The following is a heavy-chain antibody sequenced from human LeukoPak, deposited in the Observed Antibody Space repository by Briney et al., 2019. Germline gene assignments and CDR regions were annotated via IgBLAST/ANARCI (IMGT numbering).Heavy chain of an antibody. CDR3: ARERKSGYYYYLDY. D-gene: IGHD3-22*01. CDR1: GFTFSDYS. CDR2: ISDDSITT. Sequence: GGSLRLSYSVSGFTFSDYSVNWVRQAPGRGVEWGSYISDDSITTYYAHSVKGRFTLSRDNAKNSLYLQMNSLRAEDTAVYYCARERKSGYYYYLDYWGQGTLVTVSS. J-gene: IGHJ4*02. V-gene: IGHV3-48*04.